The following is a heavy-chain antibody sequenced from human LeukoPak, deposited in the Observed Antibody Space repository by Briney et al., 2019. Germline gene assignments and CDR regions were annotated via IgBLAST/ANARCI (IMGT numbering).Heavy chain of an antibody. V-gene: IGHV1-46*01. CDR2: INPSGGST. CDR1: GYTFTSYY. J-gene: IGHJ3*02. CDR3: ARLIIVGATATPIDAFDI. Sequence: ASVKVSCKASGYTFTSYYMHWVRQAPGQGLEWMGIINPSGGSTSYAQKFQGRVTMTRGTSTSTVYMELSSLRSEDTAVYYCARLIIVGATATPIDAFDIWGQGTMVTVSS. D-gene: IGHD1-26*01.